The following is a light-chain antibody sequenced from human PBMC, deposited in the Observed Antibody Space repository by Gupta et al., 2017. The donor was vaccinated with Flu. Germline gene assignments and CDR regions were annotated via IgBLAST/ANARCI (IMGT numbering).Light chain of an antibody. J-gene: IGLJ2*01. CDR1: VLAKKKY. CDR3: YSSADNNLV. CDR2: KDI. Sequence: SGDVLAKKKYGRWFQRRPGQAPVQVIYKDIERPSGIPGRFSGSSSGTTVTLTISGAQVEDEADYYCYSSADNNLVFGGGTKLTVL. V-gene: IGLV3-27*01.